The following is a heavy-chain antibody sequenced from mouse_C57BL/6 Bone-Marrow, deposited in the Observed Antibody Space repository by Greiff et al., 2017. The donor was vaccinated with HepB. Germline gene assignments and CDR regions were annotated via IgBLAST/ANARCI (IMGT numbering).Heavy chain of an antibody. J-gene: IGHJ2*01. CDR2: ISDGGSYT. V-gene: IGHV5-4*01. D-gene: IGHD2-1*01. CDR3: AREGNYDYFDY. CDR1: GFTFSSYA. Sequence: EVHLVESGGGLVKPGGSLKLSCAASGFTFSSYAMSWVRQTPEKRLEWVATISDGGSYTYYPDNVKGRFTISRDNAKNNLYLQMSHLKSEDTAMYYCAREGNYDYFDYWGQGTTLTVSS.